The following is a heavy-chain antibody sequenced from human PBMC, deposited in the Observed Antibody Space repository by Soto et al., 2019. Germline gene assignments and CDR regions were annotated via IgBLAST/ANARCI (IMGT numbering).Heavy chain of an antibody. CDR3: AHSFDGYSYDMYGMDV. Sequence: APTLVNPTQTLTLTCTFSGFSLSTSGVGVGWIRQPPGKALEWLALIYWDDDKRYSPSLKSRLTITKDTSKNQVVLTMTNMDPVDTATYYCAHSFDGYSYDMYGMDVWGQGTTVTVSS. CDR1: GFSLSTSGVG. D-gene: IGHD5-18*01. CDR2: IYWDDDK. V-gene: IGHV2-5*02. J-gene: IGHJ6*02.